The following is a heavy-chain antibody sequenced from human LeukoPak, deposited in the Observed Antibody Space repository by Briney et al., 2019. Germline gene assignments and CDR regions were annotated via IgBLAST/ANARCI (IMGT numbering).Heavy chain of an antibody. J-gene: IGHJ4*02. CDR2: IKQDGSEK. Sequence: GGSLRLSCAASGFTFSNFWMTWVRQAPGKGLEWVANIKQDGSEKYYVDSVKGRFTISRDNTKNSLYLQLNSLRAEDTAVYFCAGDQGWLVRYWGQGTLVTVSS. V-gene: IGHV3-7*01. CDR1: GFTFSNFW. CDR3: AGDQGWLVRY. D-gene: IGHD6-19*01.